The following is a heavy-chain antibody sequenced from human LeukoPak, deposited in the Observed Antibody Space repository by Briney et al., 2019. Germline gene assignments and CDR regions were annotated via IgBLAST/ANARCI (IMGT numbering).Heavy chain of an antibody. CDR1: GYSISSGYY. J-gene: IGHJ4*02. CDR2: IYHSGST. D-gene: IGHD6-13*01. V-gene: IGHV4-38-2*02. Sequence: SETLSLTCTVSGYSISSGYYWGWIRQPPGKGLEWIGSIYHSGSTYYNPSLKSRVTISVDTSKNQFSLKLSSVTAADTAVYYCAREVAAAGKIELDYWGQGTLVTVSS. CDR3: AREVAAAGKIELDY.